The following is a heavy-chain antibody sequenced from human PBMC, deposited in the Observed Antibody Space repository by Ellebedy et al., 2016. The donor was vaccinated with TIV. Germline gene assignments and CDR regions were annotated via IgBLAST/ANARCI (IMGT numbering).Heavy chain of an antibody. CDR3: SRDEGGYYDSSGYQSRGWYYYGMDV. J-gene: IGHJ6*02. Sequence: PGGSLRLSCAASGFTVSSNYMSWVSQAPGKGLEWVSVIYSGGSTYYADSVTGRFTISRENSKNTLYLQMNSLRAEDTAVYYCSRDEGGYYDSSGYQSRGWYYYGMDVWGQGTTVTVSS. V-gene: IGHV3-66*01. D-gene: IGHD3-22*01. CDR2: IYSGGST. CDR1: GFTVSSNY.